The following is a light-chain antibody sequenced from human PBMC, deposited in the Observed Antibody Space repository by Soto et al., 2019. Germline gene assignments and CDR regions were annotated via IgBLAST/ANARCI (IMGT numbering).Light chain of an antibody. J-gene: IGLJ2*01. V-gene: IGLV2-14*01. CDR1: SSDVGGYNY. CDR2: DVS. Sequence: QSALTQPASVSGSPGQSITISCPGTSSDVGGYNYVSWYQQYPGKAPKLMIYDVSNRPSGVSNRFSGSKSGNTASLTISGLQAEDEADYYCSSYTGSSTLVFGGGTKLTVL. CDR3: SSYTGSSTLV.